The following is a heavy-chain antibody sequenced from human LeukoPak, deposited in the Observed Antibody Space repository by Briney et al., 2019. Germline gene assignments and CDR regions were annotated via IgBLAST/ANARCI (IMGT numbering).Heavy chain of an antibody. D-gene: IGHD5-18*01. CDR1: GFTFSSYA. V-gene: IGHV3-23*01. CDR3: AKDSRYSYGMIDY. CDR2: ISGSGGRT. Sequence: PGGSLRLSCAASGFTFSSYAMSWVRQAPGKGLEGVSAISGSGGRTYYADSVKGRFTISRDNSENTQYLQMNSLRAADTAIYYCAKDSRYSYGMIDYWGQGTLVTVSS. J-gene: IGHJ4*02.